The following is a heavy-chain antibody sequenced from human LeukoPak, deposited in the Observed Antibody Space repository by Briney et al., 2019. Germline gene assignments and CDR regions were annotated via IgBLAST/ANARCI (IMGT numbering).Heavy chain of an antibody. CDR3: ARRVPATAHNWLDP. V-gene: IGHV4-34*01. CDR2: INHSGST. J-gene: IGHJ5*02. Sequence: SETLSLTCAVYGGSFSGYYWSWIRQPPGKGLEWIGEINHSGSTNYNPSLESRVTISVDTSKNQFSLKLSSVTAADTAVYYCARRVPATAHNWLDPWGQGTLVTVSS. CDR1: GGSFSGYY. D-gene: IGHD2-2*01.